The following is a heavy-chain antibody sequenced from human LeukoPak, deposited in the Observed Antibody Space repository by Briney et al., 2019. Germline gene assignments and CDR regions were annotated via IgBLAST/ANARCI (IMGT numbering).Heavy chain of an antibody. J-gene: IGHJ4*02. CDR1: GFTVSDND. V-gene: IGHV4-34*01. CDR3: ARVRYRDGYQE. CDR2: INHSGST. D-gene: IGHD5-24*01. Sequence: GSLRLSCAASGFTVSDNDMSWVRQPPGKGLEWIGEINHSGSTNYNPSLKSRVTISVDTSKNQFSLKLSSVTAADTAVYYCARVRYRDGYQEWGQGTLVTVSS.